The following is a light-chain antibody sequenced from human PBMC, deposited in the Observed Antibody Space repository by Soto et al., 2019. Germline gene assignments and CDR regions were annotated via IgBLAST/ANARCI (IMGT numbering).Light chain of an antibody. CDR3: QLANSFPT. Sequence: DIQMTQSPSSVSASVGDRVTITCRASQPISSWLAWYQQKPGEAPKLLIFAASTLQSGVPSRFSGRGAGTHFTLTIGSLQPEDSAIYYCQLANSFPTFGRGTRV. J-gene: IGKJ1*01. CDR1: QPISSW. CDR2: AAS. V-gene: IGKV1-12*01.